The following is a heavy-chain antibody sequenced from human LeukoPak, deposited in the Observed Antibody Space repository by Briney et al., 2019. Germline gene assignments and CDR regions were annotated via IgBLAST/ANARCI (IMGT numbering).Heavy chain of an antibody. CDR2: IYYSGDT. CDR1: GGSISSGGFY. V-gene: IGHV4-31*03. CDR3: ARDPGYDSSGYIDP. J-gene: IGHJ5*02. Sequence: SQTLSLTCTVSGGSISSGGFYWTWVRQHPGKGLEWIGNIYYSGDTYYNPSLKSRVTISVDTSMNQLSLKLSSVTAADTAVYYCARDPGYDSSGYIDPWGQGTLVTVSS. D-gene: IGHD3-22*01.